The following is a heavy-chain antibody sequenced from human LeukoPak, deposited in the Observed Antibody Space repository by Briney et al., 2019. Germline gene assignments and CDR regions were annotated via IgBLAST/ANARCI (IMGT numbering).Heavy chain of an antibody. D-gene: IGHD5-18*01. CDR3: AKDAHGYSYGPYYFDC. V-gene: IGHV3-9*01. CDR2: ISWNSGSI. Sequence: PGRSLRLSCAASGFTFDDYAMHWVRQAPGKGLEWVSGISWNSGSIGYADSVKGRFTISRDNAKNSLYLQMNSLRAEDTALYYCAKDAHGYSYGPYYFDCWGQGTLVTVSS. J-gene: IGHJ4*02. CDR1: GFTFDDYA.